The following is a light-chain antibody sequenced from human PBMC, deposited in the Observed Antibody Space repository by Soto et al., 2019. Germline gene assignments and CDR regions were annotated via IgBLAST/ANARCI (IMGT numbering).Light chain of an antibody. CDR3: QQYGGSPMYT. V-gene: IGKV3-20*01. Sequence: EIVLTQSPGTLSLSPGERATLSCRASQSVSSSYLAWYQQQPGQAPRLLIYAASSRATGIPDRFSGSGSGTDLTLTISRLEPEDFAVYYCQQYGGSPMYTFGQGTKLEIK. CDR2: AAS. J-gene: IGKJ2*01. CDR1: QSVSSSY.